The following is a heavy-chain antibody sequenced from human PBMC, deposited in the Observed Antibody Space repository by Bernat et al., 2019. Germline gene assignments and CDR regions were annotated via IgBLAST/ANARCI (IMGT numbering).Heavy chain of an antibody. V-gene: IGHV4-39*07. CDR2: VYSSGST. CDR1: AGSISSNNYF. D-gene: IGHD4-17*01. CDR3: ARDGGGYGDYEGFDY. Sequence: QVQLQESGPGLVKPSETLSLTCTVSAGSISSNNYFWGWIREPPGKGLEWIGSVYSSGSTYYNPSLKGRVTISVDTSKNQFSLKLSSVTAADTAVYYCARDGGGYGDYEGFDYWGQGTLVTVSS. J-gene: IGHJ4*02.